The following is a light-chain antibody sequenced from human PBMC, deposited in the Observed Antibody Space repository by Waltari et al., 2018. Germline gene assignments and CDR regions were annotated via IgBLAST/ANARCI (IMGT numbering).Light chain of an antibody. J-gene: IGLJ2*01. Sequence: NLILTQPHSLSESPGKTVTIACTGRSGSICNNYVQWYQRRPGSGPTAVVYADKERPSGVPDRFSACVYVSSNSASLTISALTTEDEADYYCQSYDRNNVVVFGGGTKLTVL. V-gene: IGLV6-57*02. CDR1: SGSICNNY. CDR3: QSYDRNNVVV. CDR2: ADK.